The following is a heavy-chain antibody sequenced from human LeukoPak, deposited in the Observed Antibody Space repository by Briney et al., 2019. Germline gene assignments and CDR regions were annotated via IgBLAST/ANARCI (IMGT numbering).Heavy chain of an antibody. J-gene: IGHJ4*02. V-gene: IGHV3-7*01. CDR3: ASWGAGGNS. CDR1: GFTLSTYW. D-gene: IGHD3-16*01. Sequence: GGSLRLSCAACGFTLSTYWMNWVRQAPGKGLDWVANINPDGSGKRYVDSVKGRFTIARDNADNSLSLQMNSLRAEDTAVYYCASWGAGGNSWGQGTLVTVSS. CDR2: INPDGSGK.